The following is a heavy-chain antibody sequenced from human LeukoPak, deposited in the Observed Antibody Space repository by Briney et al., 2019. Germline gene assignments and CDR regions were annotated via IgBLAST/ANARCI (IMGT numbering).Heavy chain of an antibody. V-gene: IGHV1-69*05. CDR1: GGTFSSYA. J-gene: IGHJ4*02. CDR3: ARAAGGNLAFDY. CDR2: IIPIFGTA. Sequence: GSSVKVSCKASGGTFSSYAISWVRQAPGQGLEWMGGIIPIFGTANYAQKFQGRVTITTDESTSTAYMELSSLRSEDTAVHYCARAAGGNLAFDYWGQGTLVTVSS. D-gene: IGHD4-23*01.